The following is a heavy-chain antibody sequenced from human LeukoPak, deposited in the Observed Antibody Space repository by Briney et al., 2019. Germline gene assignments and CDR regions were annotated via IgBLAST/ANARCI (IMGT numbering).Heavy chain of an antibody. CDR1: GGSISSYY. J-gene: IGHJ3*02. Sequence: PSETLSLTCTVSGGSISSYYWSWIRQPAGKGLEWIGRIYSSGSANYNPSLKSRVTMSIDTSKNQFSLKLSSVTAADTAVYYCARTTTSFYAIAVAGFDAFDIWGQGTMVTVSS. V-gene: IGHV4-4*07. CDR2: IYSSGSA. D-gene: IGHD6-19*01. CDR3: ARTTTSFYAIAVAGFDAFDI.